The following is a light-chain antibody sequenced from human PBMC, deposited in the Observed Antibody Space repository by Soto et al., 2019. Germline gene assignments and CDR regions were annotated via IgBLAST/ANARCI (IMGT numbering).Light chain of an antibody. CDR2: AAS. J-gene: IGKJ4*01. Sequence: DIQMTQSPSSVSASVGDKVMITCRASQNINTWLAWHQQKPGEAPKLLIFAASRLEKAVPSRFSGSGSGTDFTLTISDLQTEDFATYYCQQADSFPLTFGGGTKVEIK. CDR3: QQADSFPLT. V-gene: IGKV1D-12*01. CDR1: QNINTW.